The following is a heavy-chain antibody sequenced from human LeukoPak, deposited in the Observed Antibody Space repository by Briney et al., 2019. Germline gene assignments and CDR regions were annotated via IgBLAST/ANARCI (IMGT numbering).Heavy chain of an antibody. Sequence: SETLSLTCTVPGGSISSYYWSWIRQPPGKGLEWIGYIYYSGSTNYNPSLKSRVTISVDTSKNQFSLKLSSVTAADTAVYYCARDSKENWFDPWGQGTLVTVSS. D-gene: IGHD3-3*02. CDR1: GGSISSYY. CDR2: IYYSGST. CDR3: ARDSKENWFDP. V-gene: IGHV4-59*01. J-gene: IGHJ5*02.